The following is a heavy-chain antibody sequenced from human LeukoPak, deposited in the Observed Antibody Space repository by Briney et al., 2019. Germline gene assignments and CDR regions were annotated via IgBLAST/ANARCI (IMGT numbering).Heavy chain of an antibody. Sequence: ASVKVSCKASGYTFTGYYMHWVRQAPGQGLEWMGWINPNSGGTNYAQKFQGRVTMTRDTSISTAYMELSRLTSDDTAVYYCARGPPYTTTWTPSGVYMVVWDKGTTVTVSS. CDR2: INPNSGGT. CDR1: GYTFTGYY. J-gene: IGHJ6*03. CDR3: ARGPPYTTTWTPSGVYMVV. D-gene: IGHD6-13*01. V-gene: IGHV1-2*02.